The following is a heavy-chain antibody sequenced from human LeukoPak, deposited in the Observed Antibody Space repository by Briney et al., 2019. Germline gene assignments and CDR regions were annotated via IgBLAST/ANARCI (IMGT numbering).Heavy chain of an antibody. CDR3: AKGGDYYGSGSPFDY. J-gene: IGHJ4*02. CDR1: GFTVSSSA. D-gene: IGHD3-10*01. Sequence: PGGSTRVASAASGFTVSSSAMSWVSQDPGKGLEWVSAISGSGGSTYYADSVKGRFTISRDNSKNTLYLQMNSLRAEDTAVYYWAKGGDYYGSGSPFDYWGQGTLVTVSS. CDR2: ISGSGGST. V-gene: IGHV3-23*01.